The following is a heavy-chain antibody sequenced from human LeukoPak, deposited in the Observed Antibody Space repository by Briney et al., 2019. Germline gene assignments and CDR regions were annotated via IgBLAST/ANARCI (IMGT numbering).Heavy chain of an antibody. CDR2: ISGSGGST. V-gene: IGHV3-23*01. Sequence: WGTLSLSCTASGFTFSSYAMSWVRQAPGKGLEWVSAISGSGGSTYYTDSLKGRFTISRDNAKNTLYLQMNSLRAEDTAVYYCAKGGIAVADGDFDYWGQVALVTVS. J-gene: IGHJ4*01. CDR1: GFTFSSYA. CDR3: AKGGIAVADGDFDY. D-gene: IGHD6-19*01.